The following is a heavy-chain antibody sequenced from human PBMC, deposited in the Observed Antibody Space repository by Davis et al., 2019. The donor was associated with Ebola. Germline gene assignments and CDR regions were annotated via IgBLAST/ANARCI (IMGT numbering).Heavy chain of an antibody. Sequence: GESLKISCAASGFTFSSYGMHWVRQAPGKGLEWVAVISYDGSNKYYADSVKGRFTISRDNSRNTLYLQMNSLRAEDSALYYCARDLQYFDHWGQGTLVTVSS. CDR1: GFTFSSYG. V-gene: IGHV3-30*03. CDR3: ARDLQYFDH. J-gene: IGHJ4*02. CDR2: ISYDGSNK. D-gene: IGHD4-11*01.